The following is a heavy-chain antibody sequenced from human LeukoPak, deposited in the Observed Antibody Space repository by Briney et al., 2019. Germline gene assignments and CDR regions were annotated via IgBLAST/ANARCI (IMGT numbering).Heavy chain of an antibody. V-gene: IGHV3-33*01. J-gene: IGHJ4*02. CDR3: AREKQKYSSGWYCLDY. Sequence: PGGSLRLSCAASGFTFSTYGLHWVRQAPGKGLEWVALIWYDGSNKYYADSVKGRFTISRDNSKNILYLQMNSLRAEDTAVYYCAREKQKYSSGWYCLDYWGQGTLVTVSS. CDR1: GFTFSTYG. CDR2: IWYDGSNK. D-gene: IGHD6-19*01.